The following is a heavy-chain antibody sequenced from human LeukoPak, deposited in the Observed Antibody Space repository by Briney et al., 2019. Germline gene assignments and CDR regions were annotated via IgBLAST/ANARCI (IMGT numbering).Heavy chain of an antibody. CDR1: GYTFTSYY. D-gene: IGHD3-3*01. Sequence: ASVKVSCKASGYTFTSYYMHWVRQAPGQGLEWMGIINPSGGSTSYAQKFQGRVTMTRDMSTSTVYMELSSLRSEDTAVYYCARDSDITIFGVVITRNNWFDPWGQGTLVTVSS. CDR3: ARDSDITIFGVVITRNNWFDP. V-gene: IGHV1-46*01. J-gene: IGHJ5*02. CDR2: INPSGGST.